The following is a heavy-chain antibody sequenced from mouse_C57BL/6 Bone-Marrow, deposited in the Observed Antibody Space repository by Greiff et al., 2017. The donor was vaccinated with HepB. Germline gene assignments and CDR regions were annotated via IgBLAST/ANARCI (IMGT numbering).Heavy chain of an antibody. D-gene: IGHD1-1*01. CDR3: VRQDYYGRGFDY. Sequence: EVKVVESGGGLVQPKGSLKLSCAASGFSFNTYAMNWVRQAPGKGLEWVARIRSKSNNYATYYADSVKDRFTISRDDSESMLYLQMNNLKTEDTAMYYCVRQDYYGRGFDYWGQGTTLTVSS. CDR2: IRSKSNNYAT. J-gene: IGHJ2*01. CDR1: GFSFNTYA. V-gene: IGHV10-1*01.